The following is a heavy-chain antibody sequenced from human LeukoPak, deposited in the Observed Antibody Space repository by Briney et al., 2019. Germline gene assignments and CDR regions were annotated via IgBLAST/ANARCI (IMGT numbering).Heavy chain of an antibody. J-gene: IGHJ6*02. CDR3: ARGGRMTTYYYYGMDV. CDR2: INPNSGGT. CDR1: GYTFTGYY. Sequence: ASVKVSCKASGYTFTGYYMHWVRQAPGQGLEWMGWINPNSGGTNYAQKFQGWVTMTRDTSSSTAYMELSRLRSDDTAVYYCARGGRMTTYYYYGMDVWGQGTTVTVSS. V-gene: IGHV1-2*04. D-gene: IGHD4-11*01.